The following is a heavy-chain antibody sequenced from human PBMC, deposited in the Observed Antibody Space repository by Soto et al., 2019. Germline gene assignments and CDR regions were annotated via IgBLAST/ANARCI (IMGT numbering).Heavy chain of an antibody. CDR2: IYTSGST. J-gene: IGHJ4*02. D-gene: IGHD2-2*01. CDR1: GGSISSYC. Sequence: PSETLSLTCTVSGGSISSYCWSWIRQPAGKGLEWIGRIYTSGSTNYNPSLKSRVTMSVDTSKNQFSLKLSSVTAADTAVYYCARACSSNSCYDVFDYWGKGTLVKVYS. V-gene: IGHV4-4*07. CDR3: ARACSSNSCYDVFDY.